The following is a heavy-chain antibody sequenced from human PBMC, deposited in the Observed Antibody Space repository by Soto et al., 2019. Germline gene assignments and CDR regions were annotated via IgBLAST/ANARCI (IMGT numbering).Heavy chain of an antibody. Sequence: EVQLVESGGGLVQPGGSLRLSCAASGFTVSSNYMSWVRQAPGKGLEWVSVIYSGGSTYYADSVKGRFTISRDNSKNTLYLQMNSRRAEDTAVYYCARGSTSCCPFDSWGQGTLVTVSS. CDR1: GFTVSSNY. D-gene: IGHD2-2*01. V-gene: IGHV3-66*01. J-gene: IGHJ4*02. CDR2: IYSGGST. CDR3: ARGSTSCCPFDS.